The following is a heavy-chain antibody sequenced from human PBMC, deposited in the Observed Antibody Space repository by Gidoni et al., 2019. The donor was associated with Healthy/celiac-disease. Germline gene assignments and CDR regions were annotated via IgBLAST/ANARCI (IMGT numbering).Heavy chain of an antibody. CDR2: IYTSGST. D-gene: IGHD2-21*01. CDR1: GGRISCGSYY. CDR3: ARDWGVLFEVRYWFDP. J-gene: IGHJ5*02. V-gene: IGHV4-61*02. Sequence: QVQLQESGPGLVKPSQTLSLTCSVSGGRISCGSYYWSWIRQPAGKGLEWIGRIYTSGSTNYNPSLKSRVTISVDTSKNQFSLKLSSVTAADTAVYYCARDWGVLFEVRYWFDPWGQGTLVTVSS.